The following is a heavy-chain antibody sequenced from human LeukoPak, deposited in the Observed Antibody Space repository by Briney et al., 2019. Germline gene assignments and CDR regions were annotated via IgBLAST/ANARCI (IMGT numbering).Heavy chain of an antibody. CDR1: DDSIRSHY. J-gene: IGHJ3*02. CDR3: ARWGSTWNAFDI. D-gene: IGHD3-16*01. CDR2: IHHSGAT. V-gene: IGHV4-59*08. Sequence: SETLSLTCFVSDDSIRSHYWNWIRQPPGKGLGWIGYIHHSGATSRNPSLESRVTMSVDTSKSRFSLNLNSVTAADTAVYYCARWGSTWNAFDIWGQGTMVTVSS.